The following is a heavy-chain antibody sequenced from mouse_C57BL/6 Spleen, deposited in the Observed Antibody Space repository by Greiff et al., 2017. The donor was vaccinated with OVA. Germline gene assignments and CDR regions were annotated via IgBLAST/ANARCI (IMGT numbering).Heavy chain of an antibody. D-gene: IGHD2-1*01. CDR1: GYSITSGYD. CDR3: ARGGYGNYDYAMDY. CDR2: ISYSGST. J-gene: IGHJ4*01. V-gene: IGHV3-1*01. Sequence: VQLKESGPGMVKPSQSLSLTCTVTGYSITSGYDWHWIRHFPGNTLEWMGYISYSGSTNYNPSLKSRISITHDTSKNHFFLKLNSVTTEDTATYYCARGGYGNYDYAMDYWGQGTSVTVSS.